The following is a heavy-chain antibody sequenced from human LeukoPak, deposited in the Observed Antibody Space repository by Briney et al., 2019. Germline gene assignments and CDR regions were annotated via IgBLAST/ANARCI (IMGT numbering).Heavy chain of an antibody. V-gene: IGHV1-69*13. CDR3: ARAVAGPRSYYFDY. Sequence: GASVKVSCKASGYTFTSYGISWVRQAPGQGLEWMGGIIPIFGTANYAQKFQGRVTITADESTSTAYMELSSLRSEDTAVYYCARAVAGPRSYYFDYWGQGTLVTVSS. D-gene: IGHD6-19*01. CDR1: GYTFTSYG. CDR2: IIPIFGTA. J-gene: IGHJ4*02.